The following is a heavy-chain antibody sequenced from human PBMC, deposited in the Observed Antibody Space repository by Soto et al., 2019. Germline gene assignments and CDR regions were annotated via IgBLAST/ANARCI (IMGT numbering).Heavy chain of an antibody. J-gene: IGHJ6*02. CDR3: ARKRRSGFNYYGLDV. D-gene: IGHD6-25*01. Sequence: LALTCTFSGDSVSGYQWSWIRQPRGEGLEWIGWIYYSGSSSYSPTHKRRVTMTVDTSTNQFSLKLTSATATDTDVYYCARKRRSGFNYYGLDVWGQGTTVTVSS. V-gene: IGHV4-59*02. CDR2: IYYSGSS. CDR1: GDSVSGYQ.